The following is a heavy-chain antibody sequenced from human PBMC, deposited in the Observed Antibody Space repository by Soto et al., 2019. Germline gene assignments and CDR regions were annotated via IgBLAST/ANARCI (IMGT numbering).Heavy chain of an antibody. D-gene: IGHD5-12*01. CDR3: AIFWVNIGATIWEGGWFDP. CDR2: VSAYNGNT. Sequence: GASVKVSCKASGYTFTSYGISWVRQAPGQGLEWMGWVSAYNGNTNYAQKLQGRVTMTTDTSTSTAYMELRSLRSEDTAVYYCAIFWVNIGATIWEGGWFDPWGQGTLVTVSS. V-gene: IGHV1-18*01. J-gene: IGHJ5*02. CDR1: GYTFTSYG.